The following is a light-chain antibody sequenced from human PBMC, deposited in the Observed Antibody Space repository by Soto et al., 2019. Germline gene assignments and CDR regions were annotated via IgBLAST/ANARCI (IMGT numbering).Light chain of an antibody. Sequence: EIVLTQSPATLSLSPGERATLSCRASQSVSSYLAWYQQKPGQAPRLLIYDASNRATGIPARFSGSGSGTDFTLTISSREPEDFAVYYCQQRSNWPPDTFGQGTKLEIE. V-gene: IGKV3-11*01. CDR2: DAS. CDR1: QSVSSY. J-gene: IGKJ2*01. CDR3: QQRSNWPPDT.